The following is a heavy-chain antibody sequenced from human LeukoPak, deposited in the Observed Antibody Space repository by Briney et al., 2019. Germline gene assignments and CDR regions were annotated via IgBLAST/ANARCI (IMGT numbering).Heavy chain of an antibody. Sequence: GGSLRLSCAASGFTFGDSGMSWVRQVPGKGLEWVSGISSNGGSTGYADSVKGRFTISRDNAKNSLYLQMSSLRAEDTALYYCARDYDSGGYYYGGGAYWGQGTLVTVSS. CDR3: ARDYDSGGYYYGGGAY. CDR2: ISSNGGST. J-gene: IGHJ4*02. V-gene: IGHV3-20*04. CDR1: GFTFGDSG. D-gene: IGHD3-22*01.